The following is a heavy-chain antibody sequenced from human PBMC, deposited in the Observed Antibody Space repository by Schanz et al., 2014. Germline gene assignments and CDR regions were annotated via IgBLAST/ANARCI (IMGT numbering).Heavy chain of an antibody. J-gene: IGHJ4*02. CDR2: IYHNGDP. V-gene: IGHV4-4*02. CDR1: GGSIISSTW. Sequence: QVLLQESGPGVVKPSGTLSLTCAVSGGSIISSTWWGWVRQPPGKGLEWIGEIYHNGDPSFNPSLKRRATMSLDKSKKEFSMRLPSPTAADTALYYCVRGVGAWEQRIFDYWGKGTLVTVSS. CDR3: VRGVGAWEQRIFDY. D-gene: IGHD1-26*01.